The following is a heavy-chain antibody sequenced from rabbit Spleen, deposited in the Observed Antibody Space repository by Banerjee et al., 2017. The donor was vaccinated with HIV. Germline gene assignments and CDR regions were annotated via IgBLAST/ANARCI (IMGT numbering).Heavy chain of an antibody. CDR1: GLDLIASSW. D-gene: IGHD1-1*01. V-gene: IGHV1S45*01. Sequence: QEQLEESGGDLVKPGESLTFTCKASGLDLIASSWICWVPQLPGKGLEWIACIDVVKSVSTYYETWAKGRFTISKTSSTTVTLQLTSLTVADADTYFCARDTGSGISSYGMDLWGQGSLVTVS. CDR3: ARDTGSGISSYGMDL. J-gene: IGHJ6*01. CDR2: IDVVKSVST.